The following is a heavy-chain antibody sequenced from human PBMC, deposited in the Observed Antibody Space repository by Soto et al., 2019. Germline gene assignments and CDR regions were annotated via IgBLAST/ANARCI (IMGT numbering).Heavy chain of an antibody. CDR3: ASRAGQLPYYFDY. CDR2: ISASKGNT. J-gene: IGHJ4*02. V-gene: IGHV1-18*03. Sequence: SVKVSCKSSGYTFSNYGFTWLRQAPGQGLEWMGWISASKGNTNYAQKFQGRVTLTRDTSTSTAYMELRSLKSDDMAVYYCASRAGQLPYYFDYWGQGTQVTVSS. D-gene: IGHD6-6*01. CDR1: GYTFSNYG.